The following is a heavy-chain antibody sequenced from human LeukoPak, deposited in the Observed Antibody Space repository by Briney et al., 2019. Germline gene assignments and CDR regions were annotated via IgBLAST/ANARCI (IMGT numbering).Heavy chain of an antibody. CDR3: ARGDYGDVTDPFDY. CDR2: ISAYNGNT. J-gene: IGHJ4*02. CDR1: GYTFTSYG. D-gene: IGHD4-17*01. Sequence: ASVKVSCKASGYTFTSYGISWVRQAPGQGLEWMGWISAYNGNTNYAQKLQGRVTMTTDTSMSTAYMELRSLRSDDTAVYYCARGDYGDVTDPFDYWGQGTLVTVSS. V-gene: IGHV1-18*01.